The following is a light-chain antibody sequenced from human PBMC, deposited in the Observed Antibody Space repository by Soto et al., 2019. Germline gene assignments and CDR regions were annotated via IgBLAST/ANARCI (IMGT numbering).Light chain of an antibody. J-gene: IGKJ4*01. CDR1: QSVSNNY. Sequence: EIVLTQSPGTLSLSPGERATLSCRASQSVSNNYLAWYQQKPGQAPRLLISGASGRATGIPDRFNGSGSGTDFTLTISRLEPEDFAVYSCQQYGSSPLTFGGGTKVEIK. CDR2: GAS. CDR3: QQYGSSPLT. V-gene: IGKV3-20*01.